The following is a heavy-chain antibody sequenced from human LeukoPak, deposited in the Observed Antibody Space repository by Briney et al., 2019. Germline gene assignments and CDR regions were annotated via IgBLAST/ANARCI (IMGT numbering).Heavy chain of an antibody. J-gene: IGHJ4*02. Sequence: PGRSLRLSCAASGFTFSSYGMHWVRQAPGKGLEWVAVIWYDGSNKYYADSVKGRFTISRDNSKNTLYLQMNSLRAEDTAVYYCARDGRGQLVTGWYFDYWGQGTLVTVSS. V-gene: IGHV3-33*01. CDR2: IWYDGSNK. CDR1: GFTFSSYG. CDR3: ARDGRGQLVTGWYFDY. D-gene: IGHD6-13*01.